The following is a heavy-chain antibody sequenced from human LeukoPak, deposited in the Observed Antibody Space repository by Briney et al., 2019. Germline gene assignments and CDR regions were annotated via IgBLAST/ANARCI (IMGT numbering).Heavy chain of an antibody. CDR2: MNPNSGNT. CDR1: GYTFTSYD. CDR3: ARDSSYGSGRTLDY. J-gene: IGHJ4*02. V-gene: IGHV1-8*01. Sequence: ASVKVSCKTSGYTFTSYDINWVRQATGQGLEWMGWMNPNSGNTGYAQKFQGRVTMTRNTSISTAYMELSSLRSDDTAVYYCARDSSYGSGRTLDYWGQGTLVTVSS. D-gene: IGHD3-10*01.